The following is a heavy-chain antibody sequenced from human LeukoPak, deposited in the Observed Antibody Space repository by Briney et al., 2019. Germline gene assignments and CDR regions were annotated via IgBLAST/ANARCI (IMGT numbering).Heavy chain of an antibody. CDR3: ATYGVVVGATDY. V-gene: IGHV3-7*01. Sequence: PGGSLRLSCLASGFTFSKRWMTWVRQAPGKGLEWVANINNEDGSEKYYVDSVKGRFTISRDNAKNSLFLQMNGLRVEDTAVYYCATYGVVVGATDYWGQGTLVTVSS. J-gene: IGHJ4*02. CDR1: GFTFSKRW. CDR2: INNEDGSEK. D-gene: IGHD2-15*01.